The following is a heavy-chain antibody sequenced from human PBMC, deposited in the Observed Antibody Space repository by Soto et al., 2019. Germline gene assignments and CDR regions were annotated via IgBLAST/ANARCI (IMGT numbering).Heavy chain of an antibody. CDR1: GGSISSSSYY. V-gene: IGHV4-39*01. Sequence: SETLSLTCTVSGGSISSSSYYWGWIRQPPGKGLEWIGSIYYSGSTYYNPSLKSRVTISVDTPKNQFSLKLSSVTAADTAVYYCARYCSGGSCYFDYWGQGTLVTVSS. J-gene: IGHJ4*02. CDR3: ARYCSGGSCYFDY. CDR2: IYYSGST. D-gene: IGHD2-15*01.